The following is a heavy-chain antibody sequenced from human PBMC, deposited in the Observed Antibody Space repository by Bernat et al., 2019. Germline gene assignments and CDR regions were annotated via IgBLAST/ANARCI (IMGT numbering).Heavy chain of an antibody. V-gene: IGHV3-23*01. J-gene: IGHJ6*02. CDR3: AREFVTIFGVNYYQYGMDV. Sequence: EVQLLESGGGLVQPGGSLRLSCAASEFTFSSYAMSWVRQAPGKGLEWVSGISGSGGSTYYADSVKGRFTISRDNSKNTLFLQMNSLRAEDTAVYYCAREFVTIFGVNYYQYGMDVWGQGTTVTVSS. CDR2: ISGSGGST. D-gene: IGHD3-3*01. CDR1: EFTFSSYA.